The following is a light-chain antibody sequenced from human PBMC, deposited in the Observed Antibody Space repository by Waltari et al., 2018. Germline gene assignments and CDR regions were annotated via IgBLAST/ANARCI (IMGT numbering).Light chain of an antibody. CDR3: CSYVGRNIWV. CDR1: SSDVGFYHL. V-gene: IGLV2-23*01. J-gene: IGLJ3*02. Sequence: QSALTQPASVSGSPGQSITISCPGTSSDVGFYHLCSWYQQHPDNAPKLLVYEGNARPAEGSNLFSGSKSGNTASLTISGLQAEDEADYYCCSYVGRNIWVFGGGTKVTVL. CDR2: EGN.